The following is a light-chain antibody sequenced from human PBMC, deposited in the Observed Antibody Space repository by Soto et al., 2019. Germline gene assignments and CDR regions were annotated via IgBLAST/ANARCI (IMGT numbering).Light chain of an antibody. CDR2: HAS. CDR1: QGISSA. Sequence: AIQLTQSPSSLSASVGDSFTITCRASQGISSALAWYQQKPGTAPKLLIYHASTLESGVPSRFSGSGSGTEFTLTISSLQSEDFAVYYCQHYHGWPITFGQGTRLEIK. J-gene: IGKJ5*01. V-gene: IGKV1-13*02. CDR3: QHYHGWPIT.